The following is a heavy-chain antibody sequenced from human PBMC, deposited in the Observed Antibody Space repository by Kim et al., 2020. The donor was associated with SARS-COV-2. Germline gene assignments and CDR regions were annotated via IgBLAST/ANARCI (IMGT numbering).Heavy chain of an antibody. CDR1: GFTFSSYW. J-gene: IGHJ6*02. Sequence: GGSLRLSCAASGFTFSSYWMSWVRQAPGKGLEWVANIKQDGSEKYYVDSVKGRFTISRDNAKNSLYLQMNSLRAEDTAVYYCARDGAVLWRLGYYYGMDVWGQGTTVTVSS. CDR3: ARDGAVLWRLGYYYGMDV. CDR2: IKQDGSEK. D-gene: IGHD3-16*01. V-gene: IGHV3-7*01.